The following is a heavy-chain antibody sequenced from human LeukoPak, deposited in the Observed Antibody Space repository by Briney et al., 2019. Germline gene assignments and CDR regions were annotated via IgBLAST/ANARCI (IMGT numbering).Heavy chain of an antibody. V-gene: IGHV3-64*01. CDR1: GFTFSSYA. D-gene: IGHD3-22*01. Sequence: PGGSLRLSCAASGFTFSSYAMHWVRQAPGKGLEYVSAISSNGGSTYYANSVKGRFTISRDNSKNTLYLQMGSLRAEDMAVYYCARGILGSYYDSSGYPDYWGQGTLVTVSS. CDR3: ARGILGSYYDSSGYPDY. J-gene: IGHJ4*02. CDR2: ISSNGGST.